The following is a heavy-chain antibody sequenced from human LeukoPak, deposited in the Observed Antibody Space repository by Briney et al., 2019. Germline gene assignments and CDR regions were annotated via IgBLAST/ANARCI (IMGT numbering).Heavy chain of an antibody. J-gene: IGHJ6*02. CDR3: ARVSIVYGMDV. V-gene: IGHV4-59*01. D-gene: IGHD3-3*02. CDR2: MYYTGST. Sequence: PSETLSHTCTVSGGSINDYYWSWIRQPPGKGLDWIGYMYYTGSTNYNPSLKSRVTMSVDTSKTRFFLKLSSVTAADTALYYCARVSIVYGMDVWGQGTAVTVS. CDR1: GGSINDYY.